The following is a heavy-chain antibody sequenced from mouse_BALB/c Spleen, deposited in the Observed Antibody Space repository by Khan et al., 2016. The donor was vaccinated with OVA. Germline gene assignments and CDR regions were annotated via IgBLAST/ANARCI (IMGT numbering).Heavy chain of an antibody. V-gene: IGHV9-3-1*01. CDR2: INTYTGEP. D-gene: IGHD2-10*01. J-gene: IGHJ4*01. Sequence: QVQLQQSGPELKKPGETVKISCKASGYTFTNYGMNWVKQAPGKGLKWMGWINTYTGEPTYADDFKGRFAFSLETSASTAYLQINNLKNEDTATXFCARPPYFSYVMVYWGQGTSVTVSS. CDR1: GYTFTNYG. CDR3: ARPPYFSYVMVY.